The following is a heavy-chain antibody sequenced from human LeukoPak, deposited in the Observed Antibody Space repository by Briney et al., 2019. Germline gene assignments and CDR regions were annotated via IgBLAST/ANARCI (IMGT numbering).Heavy chain of an antibody. Sequence: ASVKVSCKASGYTFTSYDINWVRQATGQGLEWMGWMNPNSGNTGYAQKFQGRVTMTRDTSISTAYMELSRLRSDDTAVYYCARLRAEISSGWYYFDYWGQGTLVTVSS. CDR1: GYTFTSYD. CDR3: ARLRAEISSGWYYFDY. V-gene: IGHV1-8*01. D-gene: IGHD6-19*01. CDR2: MNPNSGNT. J-gene: IGHJ4*02.